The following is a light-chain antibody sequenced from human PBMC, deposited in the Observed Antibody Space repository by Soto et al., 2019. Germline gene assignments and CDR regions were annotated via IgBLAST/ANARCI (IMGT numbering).Light chain of an antibody. CDR1: SGHSNYA. CDR2: LNSDGSH. Sequence: QAVVTQSPSASASLGASVKLTCTLSSGHSNYAIAWHQQQSEKGPRYLMKLNSDGSHSKGDGIPDRFSGSSSGAERYLTISSLQSEDEADYYCQTWGSGIVVFSGGTKVTVL. V-gene: IGLV4-69*01. CDR3: QTWGSGIVV. J-gene: IGLJ2*01.